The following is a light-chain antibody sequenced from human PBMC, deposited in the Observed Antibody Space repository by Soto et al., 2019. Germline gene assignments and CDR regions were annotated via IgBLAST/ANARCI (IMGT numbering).Light chain of an antibody. V-gene: IGKV1-39*01. J-gene: IGKJ1*01. Sequence: DIQLTQSPSSLSASVGDRVTITCRPSQAINKYLSWFRQKPGKAPEPLIYDVSTLQSGVPSRFSGSGSGTYFTLTISSLQLDDFASYYCQQSLSTPWSFDQGTKV. CDR3: QQSLSTPWS. CDR2: DVS. CDR1: QAINKY.